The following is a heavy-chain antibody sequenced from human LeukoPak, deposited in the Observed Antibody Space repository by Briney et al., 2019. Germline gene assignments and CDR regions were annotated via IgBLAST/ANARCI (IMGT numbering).Heavy chain of an antibody. CDR3: ARDRFGSTSLRFDP. CDR1: GGSISSYY. J-gene: IGHJ5*02. D-gene: IGHD2-2*01. CDR2: IYTSGST. V-gene: IGHV4-4*07. Sequence: TSETLSLTCTVSGGSISSYYWNWIRQPAGKGLEWIGRIYTSGSTNYNPSLKSRVTMSVDTSKNQFSLKLSSVTAADTAVYYCARDRFGSTSLRFDPWGQGTLVTVSS.